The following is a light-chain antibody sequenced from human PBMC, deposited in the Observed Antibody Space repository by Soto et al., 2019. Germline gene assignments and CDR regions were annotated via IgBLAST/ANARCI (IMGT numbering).Light chain of an antibody. Sequence: EIVLTQSPGTLSLSPGERATLSCRASQSVSSKYLAWYQQKPGQAPRVLIYGTSIRASGVPERFSGGGSGTDFTLTITRLEHEDFEVYYCQQSGSSPWTLGQGTKVDIK. CDR3: QQSGSSPWT. J-gene: IGKJ1*01. CDR1: QSVSSKY. CDR2: GTS. V-gene: IGKV3-20*01.